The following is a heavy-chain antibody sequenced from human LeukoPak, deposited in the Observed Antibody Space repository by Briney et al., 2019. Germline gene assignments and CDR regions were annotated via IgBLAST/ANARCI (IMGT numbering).Heavy chain of an antibody. Sequence: ASVKVSCKASGYTFTSYGISGVRQAPGQGLEWMGWISAYNVNTNYAQKLQGRVTMTTDTSTSTAYMELRRLRSDDTAVYYCARDLPVLRYFDWLPDSDAFDIWGQGTMVTVSS. J-gene: IGHJ3*02. D-gene: IGHD3-9*01. CDR2: ISAYNVNT. CDR3: ARDLPVLRYFDWLPDSDAFDI. V-gene: IGHV1-18*01. CDR1: GYTFTSYG.